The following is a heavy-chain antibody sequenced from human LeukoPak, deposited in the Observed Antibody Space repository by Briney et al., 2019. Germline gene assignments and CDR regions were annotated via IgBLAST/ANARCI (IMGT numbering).Heavy chain of an antibody. V-gene: IGHV3-21*01. Sequence: GGSLRLSCAASGFTFSSYSMNWVRQAPGKGLEWVSSISSSSSYIYYAGSVKGRFTISRDNAKNSLYLQMNSQRAEDTAVYYCASRAYYYGMDVWGQGTTVTVSS. J-gene: IGHJ6*02. CDR1: GFTFSSYS. CDR3: ASRAYYYGMDV. CDR2: ISSSSSYI.